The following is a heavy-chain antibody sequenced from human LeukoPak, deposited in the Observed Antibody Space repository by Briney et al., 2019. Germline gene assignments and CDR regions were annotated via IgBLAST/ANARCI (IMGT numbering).Heavy chain of an antibody. D-gene: IGHD2-15*01. V-gene: IGHV4-34*01. CDR3: ASTSCSGGSCYRGGWFDP. CDR1: GGSFSGYY. Sequence: SETLSLTCAVYGGSFSGYYWSWIRQPPGKGLEWIGEINHSGSTNYNPSLKSRVTISVDTSKNQFSLKLSSVTAADTAVYYCASTSCSGGSCYRGGWFDPWGQGTLATVSS. J-gene: IGHJ5*02. CDR2: INHSGST.